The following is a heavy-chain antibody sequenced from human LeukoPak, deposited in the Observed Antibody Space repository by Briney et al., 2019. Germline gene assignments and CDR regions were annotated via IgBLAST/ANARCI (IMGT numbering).Heavy chain of an antibody. V-gene: IGHV3-23*01. J-gene: IGHJ5*02. Sequence: PGGSLRLSSAASGFTFSSYAMSWVRQAPGKGLEWVSTISGSGGSTYYADSVKGRFTISRDNSKNTLYLQMNSLRVEDTAIYNCAKDQQSISYSPWGQGTLVTVSS. CDR2: ISGSGGST. CDR1: GFTFSSYA. CDR3: AKDQQSISYSP. D-gene: IGHD4-11*01.